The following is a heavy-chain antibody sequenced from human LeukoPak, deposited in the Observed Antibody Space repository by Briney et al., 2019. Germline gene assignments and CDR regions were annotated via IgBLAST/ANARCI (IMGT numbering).Heavy chain of an antibody. D-gene: IGHD3-16*01. CDR3: ASFRWGVGFEY. J-gene: IGHJ4*02. Sequence: SETLSLTCAVYGGSFSGYYWSCLRQPPGKGLEWIGEINHSGSTNYNPPLKSRLTISVDTSKNQFSLKLNSVTAADTAVYYCASFRWGVGFEYWGQGTLVTVSS. CDR2: INHSGST. CDR1: GGSFSGYY. V-gene: IGHV4-34*01.